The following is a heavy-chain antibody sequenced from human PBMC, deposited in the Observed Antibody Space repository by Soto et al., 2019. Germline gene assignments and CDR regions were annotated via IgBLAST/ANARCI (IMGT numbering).Heavy chain of an antibody. CDR1: GGSISSGGYY. D-gene: IGHD2-2*01. CDR2: FYYSGIT. CDR3: ARDSTVRLGGRSDEYYYYYYGMDV. J-gene: IGHJ6*02. V-gene: IGHV4-31*03. Sequence: SETLSLTCTVSGGSISSGGYYWSWIRQHPGKGLEWIGYFYYSGITYYNPSLKIRVTISVDTSKNQFSLKLSSVTAADTAVYYCARDSTVRLGGRSDEYYYYYYGMDVWGQGTTVTVSS.